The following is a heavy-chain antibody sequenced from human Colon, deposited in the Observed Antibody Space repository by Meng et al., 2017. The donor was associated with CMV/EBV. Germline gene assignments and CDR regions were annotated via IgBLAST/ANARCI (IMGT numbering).Heavy chain of an antibody. D-gene: IGHD2-15*01. CDR3: AKRAVAPANTAHYFAYFGTDV. V-gene: IGHV3-30*02. Sequence: GESLKISCVASGFTFSNYGVHWVRQTPDKGLEWVAFIRYNGNDKAYRDSVKGRFTISRDNSKNTLYLQMNGLGPEDSAVYFCAKRAVAPANTAHYFAYFGTDVWGQGTTVTVSS. CDR1: GFTFSNYG. CDR2: IRYNGNDK. J-gene: IGHJ6*01.